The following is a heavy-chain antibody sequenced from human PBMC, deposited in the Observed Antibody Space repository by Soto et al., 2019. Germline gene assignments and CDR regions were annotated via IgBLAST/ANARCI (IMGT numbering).Heavy chain of an antibody. Sequence: EVQLVESGGDLVQPGGSLRLSCAASGLTVSSNHMTWIRQAPGKGLEWVSLIYRDGSTYYPDSVKGRFTISRHSSKNTLYLQMDSLTTDDTAVYYCAKILSGIESWGQGTLVIVSS. J-gene: IGHJ4*02. CDR1: GLTVSSNH. CDR3: AKILSGIES. V-gene: IGHV3-53*04. CDR2: IYRDGST.